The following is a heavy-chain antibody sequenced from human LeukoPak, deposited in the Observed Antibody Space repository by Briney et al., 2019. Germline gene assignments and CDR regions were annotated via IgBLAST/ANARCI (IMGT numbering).Heavy chain of an antibody. J-gene: IGHJ5*02. D-gene: IGHD2-21*02. Sequence: SQTLSLTCAVSGGSISSGGYSWSWIRQPPGKGLEWIGYIYYSGSTYYNPSLKSRVTISVDTPKNQFSLKLSSVTAADTAVYYCARDHLPAYCGGDCYPRWFDPWGQGTLVTVSS. CDR2: IYYSGST. CDR1: GGSISSGGYS. CDR3: ARDHLPAYCGGDCYPRWFDP. V-gene: IGHV4-30-4*07.